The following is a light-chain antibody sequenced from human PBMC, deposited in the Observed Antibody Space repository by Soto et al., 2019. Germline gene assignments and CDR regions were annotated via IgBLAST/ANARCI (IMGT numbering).Light chain of an antibody. Sequence: QSVLTQPPSVSAAPGQTVTISCSGSTSNIGRDYVSWYQHLPGTAPKLLIYDNYKRPSGIPDRFSGSKSGTSATLGITGLQTGDEAEYYCATWDHSLTAGVFGGGTKLTVL. CDR1: TSNIGRDY. J-gene: IGLJ3*02. V-gene: IGLV1-51*01. CDR3: ATWDHSLTAGV. CDR2: DNY.